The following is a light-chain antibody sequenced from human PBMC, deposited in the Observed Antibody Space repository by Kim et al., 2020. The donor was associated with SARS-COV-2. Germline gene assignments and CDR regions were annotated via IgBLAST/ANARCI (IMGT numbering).Light chain of an antibody. Sequence: SYELTQPSSVSVSPGQTASITCSGDVLAKKYARWFQQKPGQAPVLVIYKDSERPSGIPERFSGSSSGTTVTLTISGAQVEDEADYYCYSAADNAYV. J-gene: IGLJ1*01. CDR3: YSAADNAYV. CDR1: VLAKKY. V-gene: IGLV3-27*01. CDR2: KDS.